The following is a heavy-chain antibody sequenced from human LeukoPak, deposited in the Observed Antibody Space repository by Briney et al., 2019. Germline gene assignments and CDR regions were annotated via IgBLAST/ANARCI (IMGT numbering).Heavy chain of an antibody. CDR3: ARFGGSNVVVPVDY. D-gene: IGHD2-2*01. Sequence: GASVKVSCKASGGTFKNHAISWVRQAPGQGLEWMGGIIPIFSSPKYAQRFQGRVSITADESTNTAFMELSSLTSEDTAVYYCARFGGSNVVVPVDYWGQGTLVTVSS. J-gene: IGHJ4*02. CDR2: IIPIFSSP. V-gene: IGHV1-69*13. CDR1: GGTFKNHA.